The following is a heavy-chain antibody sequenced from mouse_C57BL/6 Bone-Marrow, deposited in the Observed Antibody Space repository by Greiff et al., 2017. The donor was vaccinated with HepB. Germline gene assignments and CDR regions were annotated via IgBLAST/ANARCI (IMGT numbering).Heavy chain of an antibody. CDR3: ARTTVVAHWYFDV. V-gene: IGHV1-80*01. J-gene: IGHJ1*03. CDR2: IYPGDGDT. CDR1: GYAFSSYW. D-gene: IGHD1-1*01. Sequence: QVQLQQSGAELVKPGASVKISCKASGYAFSSYWMNWVKQRPGKGLEWIGQIYPGDGDTNYNGKFKGKATLTADKSSSTAYMELRSLTSEDSAVYFCARTTVVAHWYFDVWGTGTTVTVSS.